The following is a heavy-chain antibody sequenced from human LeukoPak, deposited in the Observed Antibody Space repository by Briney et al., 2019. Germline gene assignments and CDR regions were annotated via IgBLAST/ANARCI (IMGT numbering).Heavy chain of an antibody. CDR2: IYENGGTT. J-gene: IGHJ4*02. D-gene: IGHD2-21*01. Sequence: GGSLRLSCAASGFTFSSYGMHWVRQAPEKGLEFVSGIYENGGTTYYADSVKGRFSISRDNSKNTLYLQMDSLRGEDTAVYYCAKDFRIGYSAHFDYWGQGALVTVSS. CDR3: AKDFRIGYSAHFDY. V-gene: IGHV3-23*01. CDR1: GFTFSSYG.